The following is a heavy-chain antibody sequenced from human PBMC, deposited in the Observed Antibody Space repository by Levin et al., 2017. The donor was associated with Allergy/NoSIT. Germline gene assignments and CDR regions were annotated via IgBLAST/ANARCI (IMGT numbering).Heavy chain of an antibody. J-gene: IGHJ4*02. CDR1: GFTFSSYA. CDR3: AKGYGDYSVVID. D-gene: IGHD4-17*01. Sequence: GESLKISCAASGFTFSSYAMSWVRQAPGKGLEWVSAISGSGGSTYYADSVKGRFTISRDNSKNTLYLQMNSLRAEDTAVYYCAKGYGDYSVVIDWGQGTLVTVSS. V-gene: IGHV3-23*01. CDR2: ISGSGGST.